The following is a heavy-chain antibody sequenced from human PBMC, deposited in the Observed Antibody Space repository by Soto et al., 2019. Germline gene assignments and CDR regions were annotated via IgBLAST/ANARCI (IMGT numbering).Heavy chain of an antibody. CDR1: GFSFSNAW. CDR2: IKSKTGGGTT. Sequence: EVQLVESGGGLVEPGGSLRLSCAASGFSFSNAWMSWVRQAPGKGLEWVGRIKSKTGGGTTDYVAPVRGRFTISRDDSRNTLYLQMNSLTTVDTAVYYCSTGGGGTWGQGTLVTVSS. V-gene: IGHV3-15*01. CDR3: STGGGGT. J-gene: IGHJ5*02.